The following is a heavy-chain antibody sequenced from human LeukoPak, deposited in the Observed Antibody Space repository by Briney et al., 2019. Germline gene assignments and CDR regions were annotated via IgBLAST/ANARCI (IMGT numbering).Heavy chain of an antibody. CDR3: ARHESSYPLGY. CDR2: IYPADSDT. J-gene: IGHJ4*02. V-gene: IGHV5-51*01. D-gene: IGHD3-10*01. CDR1: GYSFISYW. Sequence: GESLKISCEGSGYSFISYWIAWVRQMPGKGLEWMGIIYPADSDTRYSPSFQGQVTISVDKSINTAYLQWSSLKASDTAMYYCARHESSYPLGYWGQGTLVTVSS.